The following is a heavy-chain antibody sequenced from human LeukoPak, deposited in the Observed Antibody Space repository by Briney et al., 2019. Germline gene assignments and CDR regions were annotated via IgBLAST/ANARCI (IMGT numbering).Heavy chain of an antibody. CDR3: ATTPTAMGKFLFDA. D-gene: IGHD5-18*01. CDR1: GFTFSTYS. Sequence: GGSLRLSCAASGFTFSTYSMNWVRQAPGKGLEWGSSIGNSSSYIYYGDSVKGRFTISRDNAKKSLYLQTNSLRAEDTAVYYCATTPTAMGKFLFDAWGQGNLVTVSS. CDR2: IGNSSSYI. J-gene: IGHJ4*02. V-gene: IGHV3-21*01.